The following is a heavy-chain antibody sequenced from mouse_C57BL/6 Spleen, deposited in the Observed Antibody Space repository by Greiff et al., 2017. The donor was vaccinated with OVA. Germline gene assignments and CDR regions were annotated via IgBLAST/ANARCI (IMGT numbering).Heavy chain of an antibody. J-gene: IGHJ4*01. V-gene: IGHV14-4*01. D-gene: IGHD2-2*01. CDR2: IDPENGDT. CDR1: GFNIKDDY. CDR3: TTGPSTMVTTGIYYAMDY. Sequence: VQLQQSGAELVRPGASVKLSCTASGFNIKDDYMHWVKQRPEQGLEWIGWIDPENGDTEYASKFQGKATITADTSSNTAYLQLSSLTSEDTAVYYCTTGPSTMVTTGIYYAMDYWGQGTSVTVSS.